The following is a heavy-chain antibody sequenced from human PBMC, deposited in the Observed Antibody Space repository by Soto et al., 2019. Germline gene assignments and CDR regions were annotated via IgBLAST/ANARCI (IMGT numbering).Heavy chain of an antibody. CDR3: ARKQQSSGWHYYCDYGMDV. Sequence: QVQLVQSGAEVKKPGASVKVSCKASGYTFTSYDINWVRQATGQGLEWMGWMNPNSGNTGYAQKFQGRVTMTRNTXRSXDXTEMSSLRYEDTAVYYCARKQQSSGWHYYCDYGMDVWGQGTTVTVSS. V-gene: IGHV1-8*01. D-gene: IGHD6-19*01. CDR2: MNPNSGNT. CDR1: GYTFTSYD. J-gene: IGHJ6*02.